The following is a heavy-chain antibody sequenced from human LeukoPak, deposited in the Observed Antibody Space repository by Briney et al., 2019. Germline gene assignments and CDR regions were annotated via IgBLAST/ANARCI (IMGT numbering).Heavy chain of an antibody. Sequence: ASVKVSCEASGYTFTGYYMHWVRQAPGQGLEWMGRINPNSGGTNYAQKFQGRVTMTRDTSISTAYMELSRLRSDDTAVYYCARVQYYYDSSGYFIFDYWGQGTLVTVSS. CDR2: INPNSGGT. V-gene: IGHV1-2*06. D-gene: IGHD3-22*01. CDR3: ARVQYYYDSSGYFIFDY. J-gene: IGHJ4*02. CDR1: GYTFTGYY.